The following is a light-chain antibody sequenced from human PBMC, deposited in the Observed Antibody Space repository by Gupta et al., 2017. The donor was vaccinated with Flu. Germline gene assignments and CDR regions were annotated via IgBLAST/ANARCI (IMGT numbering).Light chain of an antibody. J-gene: IGKJ4*01. CDR1: QSISSC. CDR3: QQYNSYPLT. V-gene: IGKV1-5*03. Sequence: PSTLSASVGDRLTITCRASQSISSCLAWYQQKPGKAPKLLIYKASSLESGVPSRFSGSGSGTDFTLTISSLLPDDFATYYCQQYNSYPLTFGGGTKVDIK. CDR2: KAS.